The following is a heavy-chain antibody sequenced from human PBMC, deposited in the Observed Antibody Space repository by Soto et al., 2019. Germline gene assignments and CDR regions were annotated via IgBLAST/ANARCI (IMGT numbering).Heavy chain of an antibody. CDR3: ARVQQLVHYYYYYGMDV. J-gene: IGHJ6*02. D-gene: IGHD6-6*01. Sequence: SETLSLTCTVYGGSISSYYWSWIRQPPGKGLEWIGYIYYSGSTNYNPSLKSRVTISVDTSKNQFSLKLSSVTAADTAVYYCARVQQLVHYYYYYGMDVWGQGTTVTVSS. CDR2: IYYSGST. V-gene: IGHV4-59*01. CDR1: GGSISSYY.